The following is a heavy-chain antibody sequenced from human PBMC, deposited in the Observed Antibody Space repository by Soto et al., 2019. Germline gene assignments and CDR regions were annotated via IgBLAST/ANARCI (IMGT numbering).Heavy chain of an antibody. V-gene: IGHV4-31*03. D-gene: IGHD3-16*02. CDR2: IYHTGST. CDR1: CVTVSSDAYY. Sequence: PSETLSLTCTVSCVTVSSDAYYWSWIRQPPGKGLEWIGNIYHTGSTYYSPSLKSRVDISLDRSTNQFSLRLSSVTAADTAVYYCARYRFSGTKWSKFDYWGQGTLVTVS. CDR3: ARYRFSGTKWSKFDY. J-gene: IGHJ4*02.